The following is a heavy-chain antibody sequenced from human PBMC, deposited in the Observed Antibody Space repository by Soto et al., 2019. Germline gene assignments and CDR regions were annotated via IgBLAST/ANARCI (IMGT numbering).Heavy chain of an antibody. Sequence: SETLSLTCTVSGGSISSYYWSWIRQPPGKGLEWIGYIYYSGSTNYNPSLKSRVTISVDTSKNQFSLKLSSVTAADTAVYYGARMEPMVRGVITPGYYMDVWGKGTTVTVSS. CDR3: ARMEPMVRGVITPGYYMDV. J-gene: IGHJ6*03. V-gene: IGHV4-59*08. CDR1: GGSISSYY. CDR2: IYYSGST. D-gene: IGHD3-10*01.